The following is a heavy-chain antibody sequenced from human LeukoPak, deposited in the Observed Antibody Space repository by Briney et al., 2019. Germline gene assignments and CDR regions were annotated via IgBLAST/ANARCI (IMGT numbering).Heavy chain of an antibody. CDR3: AGNIVVVPAAIVDGDY. V-gene: IGHV4-59*08. D-gene: IGHD2-2*01. CDR2: IYYSGST. CDR1: GGSISSYY. J-gene: IGHJ4*02. Sequence: SETLSLTCTVSGGSISSYYWSWIRQPPGKGLEWIGYIYYSGSTNYNPSLKSRVTISVDTSKNQFSLKLSSVTAADTAVYYCAGNIVVVPAAIVDGDYWGQGTLVTVSS.